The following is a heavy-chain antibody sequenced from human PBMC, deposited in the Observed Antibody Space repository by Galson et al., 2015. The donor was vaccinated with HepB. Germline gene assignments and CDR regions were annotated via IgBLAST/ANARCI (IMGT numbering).Heavy chain of an antibody. J-gene: IGHJ5*02. D-gene: IGHD3-10*01. Sequence: SLRLSCAASGFTYGDYAMSWFRQAPGKGLEWVGFIRSKAYGGTTEYAASVKGRFTISRDDSKSIANLEMNSLKTEDTAVYYCTRAQTGGVDPWGQGTLVTVSS. CDR1: GFTYGDYA. CDR2: IRSKAYGGTT. CDR3: TRAQTGGVDP. V-gene: IGHV3-49*03.